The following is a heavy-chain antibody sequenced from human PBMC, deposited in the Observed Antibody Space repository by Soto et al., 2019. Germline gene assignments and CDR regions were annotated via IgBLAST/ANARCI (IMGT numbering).Heavy chain of an antibody. CDR1: GYTFTSYD. Sequence: ASVKVSCKASGYTFTSYDINWVRQATGQGLEWMGWIDPENGETVYAQKFQGRVTMTEDTSTDTAYMELSSLRSEDTAVYYCATPALSLWGKGTTVTVSS. V-gene: IGHV1-8*01. CDR2: IDPENGET. CDR3: ATPALSL. J-gene: IGHJ6*04.